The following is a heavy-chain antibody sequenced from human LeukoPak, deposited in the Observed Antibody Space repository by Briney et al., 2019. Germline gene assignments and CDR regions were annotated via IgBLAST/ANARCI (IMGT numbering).Heavy chain of an antibody. J-gene: IGHJ6*02. CDR2: INPSGGST. CDR1: GYTFTSYY. V-gene: IGHV1-46*01. CDR3: ARDVLRYFDDYYYGMDI. Sequence: ASVKVSCKASGYTFTSYYMHWVRQAPGQGLEWMGIINPSGGSTSYAQKFQGRVTMTRDTSTSTVYMELSSLRSEDTAVYYCARDVLRYFDDYYYGMDIWGQGTTVTVSS. D-gene: IGHD3-9*01.